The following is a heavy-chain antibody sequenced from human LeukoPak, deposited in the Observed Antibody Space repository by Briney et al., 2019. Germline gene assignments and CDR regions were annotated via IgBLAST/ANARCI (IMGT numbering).Heavy chain of an antibody. CDR3: ARSPSIVVVPAAILEADYYYYMDV. D-gene: IGHD2-2*02. Sequence: ASVKVSCKASGYTFTSYGISWVRQAPGQGLEWMGWISAYNGNTNYAQKFQGRVTITADESTSTAYMELSSLRSEDTAVYYCARSPSIVVVPAAILEADYYYYMDVWGKGTTVTVSS. V-gene: IGHV1-18*01. J-gene: IGHJ6*03. CDR2: ISAYNGNT. CDR1: GYTFTSYG.